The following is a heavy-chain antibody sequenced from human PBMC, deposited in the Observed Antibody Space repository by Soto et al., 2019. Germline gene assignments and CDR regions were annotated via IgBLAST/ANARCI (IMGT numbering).Heavy chain of an antibody. D-gene: IGHD3-22*01. J-gene: IGHJ4*02. CDR3: ARARYYYDRREYYFDY. CDR2: IWYDGSNK. Sequence: QVQLVESGGGVVQPGRSLRLSCAASGFTFSSYGMHWVRQAPGKGLEWVAVIWYDGSNKYYADSVKGRFTISRDNSKNTLYLQMSSLRAEDTAVYYCARARYYYDRREYYFDYWGQGTLVTVSS. CDR1: GFTFSSYG. V-gene: IGHV3-33*01.